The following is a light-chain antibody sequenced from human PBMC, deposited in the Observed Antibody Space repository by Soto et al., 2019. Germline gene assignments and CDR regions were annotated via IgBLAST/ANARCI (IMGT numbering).Light chain of an antibody. CDR2: EDN. CDR3: QSYDSSNQDVV. CDR1: SGSIASNY. J-gene: IGLJ2*01. V-gene: IGLV6-57*04. Sequence: NFMLTQPHSVSESPGKTVTISCTRSSGSIASNYVQWYQQRPGSAPTTVIYEDNQRPSGVPDRFSGSIDSSSNSASLTISGLKTEDEAAYYCQSYDSSNQDVVFGGGTKVTVL.